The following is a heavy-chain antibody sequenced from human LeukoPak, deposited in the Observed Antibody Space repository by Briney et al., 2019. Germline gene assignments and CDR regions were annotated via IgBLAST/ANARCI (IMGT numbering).Heavy chain of an antibody. CDR2: IIPILDRA. V-gene: IGHV1-69*11. D-gene: IGHD2-15*01. Sequence: GASVKVSCKASGDTFSSYAINWVRQAPGQGLEWMGRIIPILDRATYAQQFQGRVTITTDESTSTAYMELSSLRSEDTAVYYCASERYCSGGSCYEDAFDIWGQGTMVTVSS. CDR1: GDTFSSYA. J-gene: IGHJ3*02. CDR3: ASERYCSGGSCYEDAFDI.